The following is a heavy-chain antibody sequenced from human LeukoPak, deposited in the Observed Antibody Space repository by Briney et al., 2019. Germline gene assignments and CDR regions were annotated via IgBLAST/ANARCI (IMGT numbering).Heavy chain of an antibody. Sequence: ASVKVSCKASGYTFTSYGISWVRQAPGQGLEWMGWISAYNGNTNYAQELQGRVTMTTDTSTSTAYMELRSLRSDDTAVYYCARVRAPGDYYYYYYMDVWGKGTTVTVSS. V-gene: IGHV1-18*01. D-gene: IGHD3-16*01. CDR3: ARVRAPGDYYYYYYMDV. CDR2: ISAYNGNT. CDR1: GYTFTSYG. J-gene: IGHJ6*03.